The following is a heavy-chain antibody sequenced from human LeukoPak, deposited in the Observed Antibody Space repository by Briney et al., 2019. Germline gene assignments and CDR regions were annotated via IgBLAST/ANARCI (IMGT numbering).Heavy chain of an antibody. J-gene: IGHJ6*02. Sequence: ASVKVSCKASCYTFTSYGISWVRQAPGQGLEWMGWISAYNGNTNYAQKLQGRVTMTTDTSTSTAYMELRSLISDDTAVYYCARYRIAPTILTGYYYYYGMDVWGQGTTVTVSS. D-gene: IGHD2-15*01. CDR2: ISAYNGNT. CDR1: CYTFTSYG. CDR3: ARYRIAPTILTGYYYYYGMDV. V-gene: IGHV1-18*01.